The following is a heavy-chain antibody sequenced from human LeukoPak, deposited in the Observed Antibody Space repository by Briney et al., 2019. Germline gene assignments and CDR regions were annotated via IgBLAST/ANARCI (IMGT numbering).Heavy chain of an antibody. Sequence: SVKVSCKASGGTFSSYAISWVRQAPGQGLEWMGRIIPILGIANYAQKFQGRVTITADKSTSTAYMELSSLRSEDTAVYYCARDEIAVAALYYFDYWGQGTLVTVSS. CDR1: GGTFSSYA. J-gene: IGHJ4*02. V-gene: IGHV1-69*04. CDR2: IIPILGIA. D-gene: IGHD6-19*01. CDR3: ARDEIAVAALYYFDY.